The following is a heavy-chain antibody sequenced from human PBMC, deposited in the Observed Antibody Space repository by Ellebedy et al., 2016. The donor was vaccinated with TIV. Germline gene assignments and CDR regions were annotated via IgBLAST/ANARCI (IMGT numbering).Heavy chain of an antibody. J-gene: IGHJ6*02. CDR3: ARADCTGGSCYFPYYYGMDV. CDR1: GDSINTKY. V-gene: IGHV4-59*01. D-gene: IGHD2-15*01. Sequence: SETLSLXCSLSGDSINTKYWNWVRQPPGKGLEWIGYIDYSGSTNSNPSLKSRVTISVDTSRNQFSLKLSSVTAADTAVYYCARADCTGGSCYFPYYYGMDVWGQGTTVTVSS. CDR2: IDYSGST.